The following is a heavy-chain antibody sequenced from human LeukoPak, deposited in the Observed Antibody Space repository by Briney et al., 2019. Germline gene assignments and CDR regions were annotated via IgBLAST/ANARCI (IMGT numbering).Heavy chain of an antibody. J-gene: IGHJ4*02. CDR1: GFIFSSYE. V-gene: IGHV3-48*03. Sequence: GGSLRLSCAASGFIFSSYEMNWVLQAPGKGLEWVSYISSSGSTIYYADSVKGRFTISRDNAKKSLYLQMNSLRAEDTAVYYCARDDSYGLDYWGRGTLVTVSS. CDR2: ISSSGSTI. CDR3: ARDDSYGLDY. D-gene: IGHD5-18*01.